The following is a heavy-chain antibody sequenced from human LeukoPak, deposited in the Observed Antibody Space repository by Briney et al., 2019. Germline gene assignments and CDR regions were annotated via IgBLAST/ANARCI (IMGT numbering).Heavy chain of an antibody. J-gene: IGHJ4*02. CDR1: GFTFSNYA. Sequence: GGSLRLSCVASGFTFSNYAMSWVRQAPGKGLEWVSAITGSGTSTYYADSLEGRFTISRDNSKNTVFLQMNSLRHEDTAIYYCAIWGDYDVLTGYYVPDYWGQGTLVTVSS. D-gene: IGHD3-9*01. CDR3: AIWGDYDVLTGYYVPDY. V-gene: IGHV3-23*01. CDR2: ITGSGTST.